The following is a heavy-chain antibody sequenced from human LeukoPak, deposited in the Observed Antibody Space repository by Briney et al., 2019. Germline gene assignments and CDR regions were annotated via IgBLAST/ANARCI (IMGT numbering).Heavy chain of an antibody. CDR2: IYSGGST. CDR3: ARDFSTKYSQDY. D-gene: IGHD1-26*01. CDR1: GFTVSSNY. J-gene: IGHJ4*02. Sequence: GGSLRLSCAASGFTVSSNYMSWVRQAPGKGLEWVSVIYSGGSTYYADSVKGRFTVSRDDSKITLYLQMHSLRAEDTALYYCARDFSTKYSQDYWGQGTLVTVSS. V-gene: IGHV3-66*02.